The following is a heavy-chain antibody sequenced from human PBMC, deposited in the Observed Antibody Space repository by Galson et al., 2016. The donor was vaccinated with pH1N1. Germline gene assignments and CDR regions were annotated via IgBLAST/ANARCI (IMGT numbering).Heavy chain of an antibody. D-gene: IGHD3-3*01. V-gene: IGHV4-61*01. Sequence: ETLSLTCNVSGASVRSGSYYWSWIRQPPGKGLEWIGYIFYSGSTKHNPPLKSRVTISIDTSKNQFSLMLTSRTAADTAVYYCARERYYDFWSGYWDSWGQGTLVTVSS. CDR3: ARERYYDFWSGYWDS. CDR2: IFYSGST. J-gene: IGHJ5*01. CDR1: GASVRSGSYY.